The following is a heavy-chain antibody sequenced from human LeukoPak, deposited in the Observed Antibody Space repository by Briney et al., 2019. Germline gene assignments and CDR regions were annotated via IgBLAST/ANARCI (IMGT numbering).Heavy chain of an antibody. V-gene: IGHV3-7*01. Sequence: GRSLRLSCAASGFTFSNYWMTWFRQTPGKGLEWVGNIKQDGSEKYYVDSVKGRFTISRDNAKNSLYLQMNSLRAEDTAVYYCARDRYSGSYPLDVWGKGTTVTVSS. CDR2: IKQDGSEK. CDR1: GFTFSNYW. CDR3: ARDRYSGSYPLDV. J-gene: IGHJ6*04. D-gene: IGHD1-26*01.